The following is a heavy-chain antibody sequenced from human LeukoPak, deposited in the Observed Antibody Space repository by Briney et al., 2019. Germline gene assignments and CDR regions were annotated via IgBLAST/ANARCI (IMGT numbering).Heavy chain of an antibody. CDR1: GFSFISYG. J-gene: IGHJ4*02. CDR2: ISDDGRSK. V-gene: IGHV3-30*18. Sequence: GGSLRLSCAASGFSFISYGMHWVRQAPGKGLEWVGVISDDGRSKDYADSVKGRFTISRDNSKDTLYLQMNSLRDEDTAVYYCAKRPSDYGDYVSDFDYWGQVTLVTVSS. D-gene: IGHD4-17*01. CDR3: AKRPSDYGDYVSDFDY.